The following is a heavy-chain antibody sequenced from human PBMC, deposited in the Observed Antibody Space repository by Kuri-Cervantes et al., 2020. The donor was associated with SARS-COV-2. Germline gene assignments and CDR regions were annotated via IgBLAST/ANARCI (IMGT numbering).Heavy chain of an antibody. V-gene: IGHV3-30*02. CDR1: GFTFSSYG. J-gene: IGHJ4*02. CDR3: ASLGPGWGGYYFDY. Sequence: GGSLRLSCAASGFTFSSYGMHWVRQAPGKGLEWVAFIRYDGSNKYYADSVKGRFTISRDNSKNTLYLQMNSLRAEDTAVYYCASLGPGWGGYYFDYWGQGTLVTVSS. D-gene: IGHD3-16*01. CDR2: IRYDGSNK.